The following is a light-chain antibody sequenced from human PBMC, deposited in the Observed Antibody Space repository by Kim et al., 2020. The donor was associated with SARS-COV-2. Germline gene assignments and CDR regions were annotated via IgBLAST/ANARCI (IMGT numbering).Light chain of an antibody. CDR1: SSDVV. CDR3: CSYEGTVV. V-gene: IGLV2-23*02. Sequence: ADVSGSPGQSITSCGTGASSDVVAWYQNHPGEARKLIIFEVNKRPSQISNRFAGAKAGNTASLTIAGLQAEDEANYYCCSYEGTVVFGGGTQLTVL. CDR2: EVN. J-gene: IGLJ2*01.